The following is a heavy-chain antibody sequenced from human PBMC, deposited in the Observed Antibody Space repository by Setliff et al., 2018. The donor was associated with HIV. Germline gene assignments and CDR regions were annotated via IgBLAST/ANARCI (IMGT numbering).Heavy chain of an antibody. CDR1: GGSFSDYY. J-gene: IGHJ4*02. CDR2: FYYSWNT. CDR3: ARWHPPYGFWEEDY. V-gene: IGHV4-34*01. D-gene: IGHD3-10*01. Sequence: SETLSLTCAVYGGSFSDYYWSWIRQPPGKGLEWIGSFYYSWNTYYNPSLKTRVTISVDGSKNQFSLKLKSVTAADTAVYYCARWHPPYGFWEEDYWGQGTLVTVSS.